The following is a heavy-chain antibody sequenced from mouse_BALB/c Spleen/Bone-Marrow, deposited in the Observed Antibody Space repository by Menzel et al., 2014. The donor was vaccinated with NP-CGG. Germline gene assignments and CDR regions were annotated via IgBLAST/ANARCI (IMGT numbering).Heavy chain of an antibody. CDR1: GYTFTSYY. Sequence: VKLQESGAELVKPGASVKLSCKASGYTFTSYYMYWVKQRPGQGLEWIGEINPSNGGTNFNEKFKSKATLTVDKSSXTAYMQLSSLTSEDSAVYYCTRSRYDYDNAMDCWGQGTSVTVSS. CDR2: INPSNGGT. J-gene: IGHJ4*01. CDR3: TRSRYDYDNAMDC. D-gene: IGHD2-4*01. V-gene: IGHV1S81*02.